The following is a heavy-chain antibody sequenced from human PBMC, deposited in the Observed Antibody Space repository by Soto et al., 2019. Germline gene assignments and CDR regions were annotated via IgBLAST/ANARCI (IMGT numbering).Heavy chain of an antibody. V-gene: IGHV2-5*02. J-gene: IGHJ4*02. D-gene: IGHD2-15*01. CDR1: GFSLSTDEVS. Sequence: QFTLKESGPTLVKPTQTLTLTCTFSGFSLSTDEVSVGWIRQPPGKALEWLALIYWDDDKRYSPFLESRLTITKDTSKNQVVLTMINMDPVDTATYYCAHIGGPPLYFDYWGQGTLVTVSS. CDR3: AHIGGPPLYFDY. CDR2: IYWDDDK.